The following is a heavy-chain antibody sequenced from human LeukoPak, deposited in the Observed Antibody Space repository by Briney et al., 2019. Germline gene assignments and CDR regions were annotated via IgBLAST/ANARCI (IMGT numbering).Heavy chain of an antibody. D-gene: IGHD6-13*01. Sequence: GGSLRLSCAASGYTFSSYAMSWVRQAPGKGLEWVSAISGSGGNTYYADSVKGRFTISRDNSKNTLYLQMNSLRAEDTAVYYCAKDMVSSFGPYDYYGMDVWGQGTTVTVSS. CDR1: GYTFSSYA. V-gene: IGHV3-23*01. CDR2: ISGSGGNT. CDR3: AKDMVSSFGPYDYYGMDV. J-gene: IGHJ6*02.